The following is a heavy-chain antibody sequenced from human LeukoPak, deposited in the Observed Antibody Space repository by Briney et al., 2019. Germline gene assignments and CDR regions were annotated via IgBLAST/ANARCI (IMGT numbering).Heavy chain of an antibody. CDR2: SSVYNGNT. J-gene: IGHJ4*02. D-gene: IGHD1-1*01. CDR1: GYTFTSYY. CDR3: AKGRRVDADDHFDY. Sequence: ASVKVSCKASGYTFTSYYMHWVRQAPGQGLEWMGWSSVYNGNTEYAQKFQGRVTMTTDTTTSTAYMELRTLISDDTAVYYCAKGRRVDADDHFDYWGQGTLVTVSS. V-gene: IGHV1-18*04.